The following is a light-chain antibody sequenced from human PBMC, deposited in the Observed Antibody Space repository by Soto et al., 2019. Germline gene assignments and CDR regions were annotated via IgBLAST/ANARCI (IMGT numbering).Light chain of an antibody. Sequence: EIVLTQSPGTLSLSPGETATLSCRASRSVSSNYLAWYQQRPGQAPRLLINRASNRATGIPDRFTGSGSGTDFTLTINRLEPADVAVYYCQHYGSSPRTFGQGTKVEIK. CDR1: RSVSSNY. CDR2: RAS. CDR3: QHYGSSPRT. J-gene: IGKJ1*01. V-gene: IGKV3-20*01.